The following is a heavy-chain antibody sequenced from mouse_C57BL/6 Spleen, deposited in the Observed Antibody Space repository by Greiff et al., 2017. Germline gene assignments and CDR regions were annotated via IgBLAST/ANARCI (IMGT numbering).Heavy chain of an antibody. CDR3: ARYEYYAMDY. CDR2: IRNKANGYTT. Sequence: EVMLVESGGGLVQPGGSLSLSCAASGFTFTDYYMSWVRQPPGKALEWLGFIRNKANGYTTEYSASVKGRFTISRDNSQSILYLQMNALRAEDSATYCCARYEYYAMDYWGQGTSVTVSS. CDR1: GFTFTDYY. J-gene: IGHJ4*01. V-gene: IGHV7-3*01.